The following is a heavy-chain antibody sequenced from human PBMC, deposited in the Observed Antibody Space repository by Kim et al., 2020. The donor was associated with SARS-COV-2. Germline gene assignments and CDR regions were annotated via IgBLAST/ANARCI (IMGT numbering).Heavy chain of an antibody. J-gene: IGHJ6*02. CDR2: ISWNSGSI. V-gene: IGHV3-9*01. D-gene: IGHD3-10*01. Sequence: GGSLRLSCAASGFTFEDYAIHWVRQAPGKGLEWVSGISWNSGSIGYADSVKGRFTISRDNPKNSLYLQMNSLRPEDTALYYCAKDMEDYDSGTYYNPKYYYYALDVWGQGTTVTVSS. CDR3: AKDMEDYDSGTYYNPKYYYYALDV. CDR1: GFTFEDYA.